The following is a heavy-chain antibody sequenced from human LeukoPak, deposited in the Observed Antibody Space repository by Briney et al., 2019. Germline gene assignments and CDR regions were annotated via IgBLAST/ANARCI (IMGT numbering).Heavy chain of an antibody. D-gene: IGHD2-2*01. CDR1: GGSISSYY. CDR3: GRTGVVPAAHFDY. J-gene: IGHJ4*02. CDR2: ISYSGST. V-gene: IGHV4-59*08. Sequence: SETLSLTCTVSGGSISSYYWSWIRQPPGKGLEWIGYISYSGSTNYNPSLKSRVTISVDTSKNQFSLEMTSVTAIDTAVYYCGRTGVVPAAHFDYWGQGTLVTVSS.